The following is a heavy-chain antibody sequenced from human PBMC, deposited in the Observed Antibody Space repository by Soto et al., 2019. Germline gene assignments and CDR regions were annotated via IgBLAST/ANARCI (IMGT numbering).Heavy chain of an antibody. D-gene: IGHD3-10*01. CDR2: ISAYNGNT. CDR1: GYTFTSYG. V-gene: IGHV1-18*01. Sequence: QVQLVQSGAEVKKPGASVKVSCKASGYTFTSYGISWVRQAPGQGLEWMGWISAYNGNTNYAQKLQGRVTMTTDTSTSTAYMELRSLRSDDTAVYYCARDPLRTYYYGSGSPRRTHFDYWGQGTLVTVSS. CDR3: ARDPLRTYYYGSGSPRRTHFDY. J-gene: IGHJ4*02.